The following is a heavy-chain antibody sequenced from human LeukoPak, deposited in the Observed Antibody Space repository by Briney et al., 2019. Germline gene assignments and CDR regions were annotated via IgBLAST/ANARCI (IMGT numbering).Heavy chain of an antibody. J-gene: IGHJ4*02. D-gene: IGHD3-22*01. CDR2: IYSGGST. Sequence: GGSLRLSCAASGFTVSSNYRSWVRQAPGKGLEWVSVIYSGGSTYYADSVKGRFTISRDNSKNTLYLQMNSLRAEDTAVYYCARSGDSSGYFPSYFDYWGQGTLVTVSS. CDR1: GFTVSSNY. CDR3: ARSGDSSGYFPSYFDY. V-gene: IGHV3-66*01.